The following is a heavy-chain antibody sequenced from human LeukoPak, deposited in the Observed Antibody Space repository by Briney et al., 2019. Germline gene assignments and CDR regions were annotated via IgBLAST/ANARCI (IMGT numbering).Heavy chain of an antibody. CDR1: GYTFTGYY. Sequence: GASVKVSCKASGYTFTGYYMHWVRQAPGQGLEWMGWINPNNGGTNYAQKFQGRVTMTRDTSISTAYMDLSKLNFEGTGVYSCGRGLKVVPRHFLGYWGQGTLVTVSS. D-gene: IGHD2-2*01. CDR2: INPNNGGT. J-gene: IGHJ4*02. V-gene: IGHV1-2*02. CDR3: GRGLKVVPRHFLGY.